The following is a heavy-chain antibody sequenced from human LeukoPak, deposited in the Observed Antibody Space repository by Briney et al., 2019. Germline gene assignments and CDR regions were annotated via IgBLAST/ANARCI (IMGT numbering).Heavy chain of an antibody. CDR1: GGSISSYY. D-gene: IGHD2-2*01. V-gene: IGHV4-59*01. CDR2: IYYSGST. Sequence: SETLSLTCTVSGGSISSYYWSWIRQPPGKGLEWIGYIYYSGSTNYNPSLKSRVTISVDTSKNQFSLKLSSVTAADTAVYYCARLDQLHVCFDPWGQGTLVTVSS. J-gene: IGHJ5*02. CDR3: ARLDQLHVCFDP.